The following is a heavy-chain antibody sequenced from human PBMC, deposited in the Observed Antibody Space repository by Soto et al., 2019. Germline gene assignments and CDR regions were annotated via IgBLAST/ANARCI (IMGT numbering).Heavy chain of an antibody. Sequence: PGGSMRLSCAASGFTFSSYSMTWVRQAPGKGLEWVSSISSSSSYIYYADSVKGRFTISRDNAKNSLYLQMNSLRAEDTAVYYCARGRQAVAGDAFDIWGQGTMVTVSS. CDR3: ARGRQAVAGDAFDI. J-gene: IGHJ3*02. D-gene: IGHD6-19*01. V-gene: IGHV3-21*01. CDR1: GFTFSSYS. CDR2: ISSSSSYI.